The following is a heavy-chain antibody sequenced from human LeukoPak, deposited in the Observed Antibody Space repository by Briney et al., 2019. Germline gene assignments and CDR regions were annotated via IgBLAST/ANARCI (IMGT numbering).Heavy chain of an antibody. Sequence: GRSLRLSCAASGFTFSSYAMHWVRQAPGKGREWGAVISYDGSNKYYADSVKGRFTISRDNSKNTLYLQMNSLRAEDTAVYYCARGVAEQWLVQRWFDPWGQGTLVTVSS. CDR3: ARGVAEQWLVQRWFDP. V-gene: IGHV3-30*04. CDR2: ISYDGSNK. J-gene: IGHJ5*02. D-gene: IGHD6-19*01. CDR1: GFTFSSYA.